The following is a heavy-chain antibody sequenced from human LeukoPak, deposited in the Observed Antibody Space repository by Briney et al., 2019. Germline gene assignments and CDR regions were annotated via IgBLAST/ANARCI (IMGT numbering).Heavy chain of an antibody. J-gene: IGHJ6*02. CDR2: INTRETT. CDR1: DGSFSGYC. CDR3: ARARVGSYYGSERRGYFYYGLDV. Sequence: SEALSLTCAVYDGSFSGYCWSWIRQPPGKGPEWIGEINTRETTTYNPSLKSRVTISVDTSKNHLSLRLSSVTAADTAVYYCARARVGSYYGSERRGYFYYGLDVWGQGTAVTVSS. V-gene: IGHV4-34*01. D-gene: IGHD3-10*01.